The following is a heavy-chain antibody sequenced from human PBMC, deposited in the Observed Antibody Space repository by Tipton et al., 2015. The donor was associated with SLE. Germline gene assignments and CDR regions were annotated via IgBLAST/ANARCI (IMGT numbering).Heavy chain of an antibody. D-gene: IGHD2-15*01. CDR1: GFDVTDHY. J-gene: IGHJ6*02. CDR2: ISWNSGNI. CDR3: SASLLPLYGMDV. Sequence: GSLRLSCAASGFDVTDHYMSWVRQAPGKGLEWVSGISWNSGNIDYADSVKGRFTISRDNSKNTLYLQMNSLRAEDTAVYYCSASLLPLYGMDVWGQGTTVTVSS. V-gene: IGHV3-11*06.